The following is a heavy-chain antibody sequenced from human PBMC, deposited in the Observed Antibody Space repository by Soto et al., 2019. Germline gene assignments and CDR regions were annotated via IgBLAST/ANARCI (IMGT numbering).Heavy chain of an antibody. D-gene: IGHD6-19*01. J-gene: IGHJ4*02. CDR1: GGSISSYY. Sequence: PSETLSLTCTVSGGSISSYYWSWIRQPPGKGLEWIGCFYYSGSTNYNPSLKSRVTISVDTSKKQFSLKLSSVTAADTAVYYCARGGWKLFDYWGQGTPVTVS. CDR3: ARGGWKLFDY. CDR2: FYYSGST. V-gene: IGHV4-59*01.